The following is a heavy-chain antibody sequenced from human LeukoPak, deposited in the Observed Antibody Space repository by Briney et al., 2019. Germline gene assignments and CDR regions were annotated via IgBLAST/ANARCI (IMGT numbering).Heavy chain of an antibody. CDR2: INPNSGGT. J-gene: IGHJ4*02. D-gene: IGHD4-11*01. CDR3: ASATETDYSNPARSPLFDY. CDR1: GYTFTGYY. V-gene: IGHV1-2*02. Sequence: ASVKVSCKASGYTFTGYYMHWVRQAPGQGLEWMGWINPNSGGTNYAQKFQGRVTMTRDTSISTAYMELSRLRSDDTAVYYCASATETDYSNPARSPLFDYWGQGTLVTVSS.